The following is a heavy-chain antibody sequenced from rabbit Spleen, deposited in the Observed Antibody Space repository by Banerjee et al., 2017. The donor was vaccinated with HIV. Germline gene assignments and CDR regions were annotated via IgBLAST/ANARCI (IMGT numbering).Heavy chain of an antibody. CDR2: IYTGNGKN. V-gene: IGHV1S45*01. CDR3: TRDPAYASSSGYNIPYL. CDR1: GFSFSSGYD. Sequence: QEQVEESGGDLVKPEGSLTLTCTASGFSFSSGYDMSWVRQAPGKGLEWIGFIYTGNGKNYYASWAKGRFTISKTSSTTVTLQVTSLTAADTATYFCTRDPAYASSSGYNIPYLWGPGTLVTVS. J-gene: IGHJ4*01. D-gene: IGHD1-1*01.